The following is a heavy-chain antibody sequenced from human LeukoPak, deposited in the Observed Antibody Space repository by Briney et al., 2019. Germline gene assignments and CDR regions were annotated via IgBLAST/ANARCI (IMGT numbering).Heavy chain of an antibody. D-gene: IGHD5-24*01. V-gene: IGHV3-48*04. CDR2: ISSGSSTI. Sequence: GGSLRLSCAASGFTFTSYAMNWVRQAPGKGLEWVLYISSGSSTIYYADSVKGRFTISRDNAKNSLYLQMNSLRAEDTAVYYCARAGDKHYYYMDVWGKGTTVTVSS. CDR1: GFTFTSYA. CDR3: ARAGDKHYYYMDV. J-gene: IGHJ6*03.